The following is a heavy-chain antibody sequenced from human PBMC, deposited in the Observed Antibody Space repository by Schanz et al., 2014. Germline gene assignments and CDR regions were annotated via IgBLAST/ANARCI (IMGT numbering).Heavy chain of an antibody. J-gene: IGHJ6*04. Sequence: EVQLVESGGGVVQPGGSLRLSCATSGFTFITYTMNWVRQTPGKGLEWVSYISSSSGTIYYADSVKGRFTISRDNAKNLLYLQMNGLRAEDTAVYFCARDLSSLIQGDVWGKGTTVTVSS. CDR1: GFTFITYT. D-gene: IGHD2-2*01. V-gene: IGHV3-48*01. CDR2: ISSSSGTI. CDR3: ARDLSSLIQGDV.